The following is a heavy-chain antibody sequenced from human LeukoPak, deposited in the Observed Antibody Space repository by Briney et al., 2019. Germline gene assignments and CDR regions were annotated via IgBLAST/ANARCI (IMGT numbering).Heavy chain of an antibody. CDR2: ISGSGGST. D-gene: IGHD3-3*01. V-gene: IGHV3-23*01. CDR3: AKGPYDFWSGYQGSHHYYGMDV. Sequence: PGGSLRLSCAASGFTFSSYAMSWVRQAPGKGLEWVSAISGSGGSTYYADPVKGRFTISRDNSKNTLYLQMNSLRAEDTAVYYCAKGPYDFWSGYQGSHHYYGMDVWGQGTTVTVSS. CDR1: GFTFSSYA. J-gene: IGHJ6*02.